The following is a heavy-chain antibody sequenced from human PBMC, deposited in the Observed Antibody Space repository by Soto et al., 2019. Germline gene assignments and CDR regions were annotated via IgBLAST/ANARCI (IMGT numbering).Heavy chain of an antibody. CDR1: GGSISSYY. CDR3: ARGAKPLSLDY. CDR2: IYYSGST. D-gene: IGHD3-10*01. Sequence: SETLSLTGTVSGGSISSYYWSWIRQPPGKGLEWIGYIYYSGSTNYNPSLKSRVTISVDTSKNQFSLKLSSVTAADTAVYYCARGAKPLSLDYWGQGTLVTVSS. V-gene: IGHV4-59*01. J-gene: IGHJ4*02.